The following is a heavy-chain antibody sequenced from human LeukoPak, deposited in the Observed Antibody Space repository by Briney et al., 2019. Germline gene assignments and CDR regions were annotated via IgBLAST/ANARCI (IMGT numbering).Heavy chain of an antibody. CDR1: GFTVGSNY. J-gene: IGHJ3*02. CDR2: IYSAGTT. V-gene: IGHV3-66*04. CDR3: ASQSTPVLPFDI. Sequence: PGGSLRLSCAASGFTVGSNYISWVRQAPGKGLEWVSVIYSAGTTYYADSVKGRFTISRDNSKNTLYLQMNSLRVEDTAVYYCASQSTPVLPFDIWGQGTMVTVSS.